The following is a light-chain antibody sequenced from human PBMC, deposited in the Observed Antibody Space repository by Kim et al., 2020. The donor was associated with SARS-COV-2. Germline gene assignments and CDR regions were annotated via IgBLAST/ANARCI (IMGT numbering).Light chain of an antibody. CDR1: QSVDRD. Sequence: IEMTQSPATLSVSLGDRVTLSCRASQSVDRDIAWYQQKPGQPPRLLIYDASTRATGVADRFSGGGSGTDFTLTIRSLQSEDLAVYYCQHYHKWPPWTFGRGTKVDIK. CDR2: DAS. V-gene: IGKV3-15*01. J-gene: IGKJ1*01. CDR3: QHYHKWPPWT.